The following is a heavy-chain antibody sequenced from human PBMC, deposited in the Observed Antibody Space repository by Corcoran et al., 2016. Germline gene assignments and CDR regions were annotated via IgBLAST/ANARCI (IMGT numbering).Heavy chain of an antibody. CDR2: VSSTSSYI. CDR1: GFTFSTYT. CDR3: ARDRLGRVTNIYYGMDV. J-gene: IGHJ6*02. V-gene: IGHV3-21*01. Sequence: EVQLVESGGGLVKPGGSLRLSCAASGFTFSTYTLNWVRQAPGKGLEWVSSVSSTSSYIYYADSVKGRFTISRDNAQNSLSLQMNSLRAEDTAVYYCARDRLGRVTNIYYGMDVWGQGTTVTVSS. D-gene: IGHD4-4*01.